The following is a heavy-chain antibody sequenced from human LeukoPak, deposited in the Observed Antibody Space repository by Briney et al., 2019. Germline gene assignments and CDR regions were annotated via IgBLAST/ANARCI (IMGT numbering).Heavy chain of an antibody. CDR1: GFTFSNYW. CDR2: IKQDAIEK. V-gene: IGHV3-7*01. D-gene: IGHD2-21*01. CDR3: ARIPRSARAFDI. Sequence: GGSLRLSCTASGFTFSNYWMTWVRQAPGKGLEWVANIKQDAIEKYYVDSVKGRFTISRDNAKNLLYLQMNSLRAEDTAVYYCARIPRSARAFDIWGQGTMVTVSS. J-gene: IGHJ3*02.